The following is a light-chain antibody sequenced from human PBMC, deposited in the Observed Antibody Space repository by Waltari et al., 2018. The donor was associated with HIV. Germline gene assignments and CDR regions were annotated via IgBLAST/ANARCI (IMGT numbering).Light chain of an antibody. V-gene: IGKV3-15*01. CDR2: GAS. CDR1: QSISNN. J-gene: IGKJ4*01. CDR3: QQYNNWPELT. Sequence: DIVMTQSPLSLPVTPGEPASISCRASQSISNNLAWYQQKPGQAPRLLIYGASTGAAGIPARFSGSGSGTEFTLTISSLQSEDFAVYYCQQYNNWPELTFGGGTKVEIK.